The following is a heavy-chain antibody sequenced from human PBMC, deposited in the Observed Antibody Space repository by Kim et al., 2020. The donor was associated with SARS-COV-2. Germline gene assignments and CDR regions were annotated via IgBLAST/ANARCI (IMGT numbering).Heavy chain of an antibody. CDR2: IYYSGST. J-gene: IGHJ3*02. CDR1: GGSISSSSYY. V-gene: IGHV4-39*01. D-gene: IGHD5-12*01. CDR3: AGCRDGYKYAFDI. Sequence: SETLSLTCTVSGGSISSSSYYWGWIRQPPGKGLEWIGSIYYSGSTYYNPSLKSRVTISVDTSKNQFSLKLSSVTAADTAVYYCAGCRDGYKYAFDIWGQGTMVTVSS.